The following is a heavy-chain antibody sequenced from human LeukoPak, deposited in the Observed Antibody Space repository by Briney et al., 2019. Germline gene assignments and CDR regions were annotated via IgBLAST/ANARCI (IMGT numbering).Heavy chain of an antibody. V-gene: IGHV1-2*02. CDR3: ARGHYDILTGYYSDY. CDR2: INPNSGGT. Sequence: ASVKVSCKASVYTFTGYYMHWVRQAPGQGLEWMGWINPNSGGTNYAQKFHGRVTMTRDTSISTAYMELSRLRSHDTAVYYCARGHYDILTGYYSDYWGQGTLVTVSS. J-gene: IGHJ4*02. D-gene: IGHD3-9*01. CDR1: VYTFTGYY.